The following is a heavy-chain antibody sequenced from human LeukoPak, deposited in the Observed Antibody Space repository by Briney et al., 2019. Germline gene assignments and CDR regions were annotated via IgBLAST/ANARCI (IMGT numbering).Heavy chain of an antibody. CDR3: ARDAKYYYGSRTYFFFEY. CDR1: GGSISSYY. CDR2: IYTSGST. J-gene: IGHJ4*02. D-gene: IGHD3-10*01. Sequence: SETLSLTCTVSGGSISSYYWSWIRQPAGKGLEWIGRIYTSGSTNYNPSLKSRVTMSIDTSKNQFSLKLSSITAADTAVYYCARDAKYYYGSRTYFFFEYWGQGTLLTVSS. V-gene: IGHV4-4*07.